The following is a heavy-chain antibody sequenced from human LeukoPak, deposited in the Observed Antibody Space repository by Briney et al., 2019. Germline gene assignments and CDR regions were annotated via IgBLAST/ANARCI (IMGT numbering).Heavy chain of an antibody. V-gene: IGHV3-7*01. CDR3: ARAPIVVVPDRRPTYFDF. D-gene: IGHD2-2*01. CDR2: IKQDESEN. J-gene: IGHJ4*02. CDR1: GFTFSSYW. Sequence: GGSLRLSCAASGFTFSSYWMSWVRQAPGKGLEWVANIKQDESENYYVDSVKGRFTISRDNAKNSLYLQMNSLRAEDTAMYYCARAPIVVVPDRRPTYFDFWGQGALVTVSS.